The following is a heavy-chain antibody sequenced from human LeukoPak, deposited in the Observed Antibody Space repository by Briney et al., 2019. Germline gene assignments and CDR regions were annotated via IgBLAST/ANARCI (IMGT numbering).Heavy chain of an antibody. D-gene: IGHD6-6*01. V-gene: IGHV4-34*01. Sequence: SETLSLTCAVYGGSFSGYYWSWIRQPPGKGLEWIGEINHSGSTNYNPSLKSRVTISVDTSKNQFSLKLSSVTAADTAVYYCARDYPPPIAARPGGAVYMDVWGKGTTVTVSS. CDR3: ARDYPPPIAARPGGAVYMDV. CDR1: GGSFSGYY. CDR2: INHSGST. J-gene: IGHJ6*03.